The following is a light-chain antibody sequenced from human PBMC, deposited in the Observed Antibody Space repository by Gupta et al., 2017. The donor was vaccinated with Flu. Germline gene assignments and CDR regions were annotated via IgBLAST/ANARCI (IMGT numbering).Light chain of an antibody. CDR1: QSVDNF. J-gene: IGKJ2*01. CDR3: QQRSDWPYT. V-gene: IGKV3-11*01. CDR2: DAS. Sequence: EIVLTQSPATLSLSPGERVTLSCRASQSVDNFLAWYQQKFGQAPRLLIYDASKRATGIPARFSGSGSGADFTLTISSLESEDSGVYYCQQRSDWPYTFGQGTRLEIE.